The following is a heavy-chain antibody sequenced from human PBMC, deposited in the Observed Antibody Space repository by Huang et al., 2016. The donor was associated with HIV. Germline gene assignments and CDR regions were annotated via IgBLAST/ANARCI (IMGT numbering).Heavy chain of an antibody. J-gene: IGHJ5*02. V-gene: IGHV1-69*13. D-gene: IGHD2-21*02. Sequence: QVQLVQSGAEVKKPGSSVKVSCKASGGTFSNYVINWVRQAPGQGLEWMGGSIPMFGSPNYAQKFQGRVTFTADQSTSTAYMELSSLRSEDTAVYYCARDAPEMTAIPAWFDLWGQGTRVTVSS. CDR1: GGTFSNYV. CDR2: SIPMFGSP. CDR3: ARDAPEMTAIPAWFDL.